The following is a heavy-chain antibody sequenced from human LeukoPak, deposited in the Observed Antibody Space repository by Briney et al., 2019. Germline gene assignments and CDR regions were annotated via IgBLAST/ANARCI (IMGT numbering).Heavy chain of an antibody. CDR2: INWNGGST. CDR1: GFTFDDYG. D-gene: IGHD2-2*01. V-gene: IGHV3-20*04. J-gene: IGHJ4*02. Sequence: GGSLRLSCAASGFTFDDYGMSWVRQAPGKGLQWVSGINWNGGSTGYADSVKGRSTISRDNAKNSLYLQMNSLRAEDTAVYYCARPYCTATSCFMGIDYWGQGTLVTVSS. CDR3: ARPYCTATSCFMGIDY.